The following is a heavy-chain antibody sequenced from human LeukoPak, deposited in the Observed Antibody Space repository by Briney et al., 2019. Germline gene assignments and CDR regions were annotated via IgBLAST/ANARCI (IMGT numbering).Heavy chain of an antibody. V-gene: IGHV1-18*04. CDR3: ARDGVTYYYGTGRDPRFDP. D-gene: IGHD3-10*01. Sequence: GSAVNVSYKDSGYTFNSYGISWVRQAPGQGLAWMGWINAYNGNTNYPHKLQGRVTMTTDTSTSTAYMEMRSLRSDDAAVYYCARDGVTYYYGTGRDPRFDPWGQGTLVTVSS. J-gene: IGHJ5*02. CDR1: GYTFNSYG. CDR2: INAYNGNT.